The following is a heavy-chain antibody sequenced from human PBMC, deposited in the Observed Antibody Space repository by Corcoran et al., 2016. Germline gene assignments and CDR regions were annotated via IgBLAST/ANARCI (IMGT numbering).Heavy chain of an antibody. V-gene: IGHV1-58*01. Sequence: QMQLVQSGPEVKKPGTSVKVSCKASGFTFTSSAVQWVRQARGQRLEWIGWIVVGSGNTNYAQKFQERVTITRDMSTSTAYMELSSLRSEDTAVYYCAAAPLTNLYGDYVDYWGQGTLVTVSS. J-gene: IGHJ4*02. D-gene: IGHD4-17*01. CDR3: AAAPLTNLYGDYVDY. CDR1: GFTFTSSA. CDR2: IVVGSGNT.